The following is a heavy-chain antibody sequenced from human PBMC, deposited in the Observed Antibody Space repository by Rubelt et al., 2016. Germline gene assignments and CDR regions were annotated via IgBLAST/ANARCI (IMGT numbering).Heavy chain of an antibody. V-gene: IGHV4-39*07. CDR3: ARLVGGSSPDY. D-gene: IGHD2-15*01. J-gene: IGHJ4*02. Sequence: GWRTQPPGKGLEWIGSVSYSGTTKYSPSLKSRVTISVDTSKNQFSLKLTSVTAADTAVYYCARLVGGSSPDYWGQGTLVTVSS. CDR2: VSYSGTT.